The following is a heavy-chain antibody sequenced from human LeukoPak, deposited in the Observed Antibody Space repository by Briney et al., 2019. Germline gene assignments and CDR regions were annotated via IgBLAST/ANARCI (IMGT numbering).Heavy chain of an antibody. D-gene: IGHD1-26*01. CDR3: AKGNSVSWAFDI. J-gene: IGHJ3*02. Sequence: GGSLRLSCAASGFTFGTYGMHWVRQAPGKGLEWVTVISFDGSNKYYADSVKGRFTISRDNSKNTLYLQMNSLRVEDTAVYYCAKGNSVSWAFDIWGQGTMVTVSS. V-gene: IGHV3-30*18. CDR1: GFTFGTYG. CDR2: ISFDGSNK.